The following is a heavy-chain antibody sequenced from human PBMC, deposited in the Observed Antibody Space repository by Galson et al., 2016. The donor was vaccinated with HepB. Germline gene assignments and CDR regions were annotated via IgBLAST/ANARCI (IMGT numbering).Heavy chain of an antibody. CDR2: ISGSGGST. Sequence: SLRLSCAASGFTFSSYAMSWVRQAPGKGLEWVSAISGSGGSTYYADSVKGRFTISRDNSKNTLYLQMNSLRAEVTAVYYCAKDLGFLEWLFFDSYYYYGMDVWGQGTTVTVSS. V-gene: IGHV3-23*01. D-gene: IGHD3-3*01. J-gene: IGHJ6*02. CDR1: GFTFSSYA. CDR3: AKDLGFLEWLFFDSYYYYGMDV.